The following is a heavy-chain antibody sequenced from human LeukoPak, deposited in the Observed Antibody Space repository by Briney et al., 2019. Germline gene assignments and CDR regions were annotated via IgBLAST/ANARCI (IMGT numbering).Heavy chain of an antibody. Sequence: PSETLSLTCTVSGGSISSYYWSWIRQPQGKEWKGIGITNNNGSTNYNPSLKSRVSISVDTSKNQFSLKLSSVTAADTAVYYCARGQITIFGVALSGFDYWGQGTLVTVSS. CDR2: TNNNGST. D-gene: IGHD3-3*01. CDR3: ARGQITIFGVALSGFDY. J-gene: IGHJ4*02. V-gene: IGHV4-59*12. CDR1: GGSISSYY.